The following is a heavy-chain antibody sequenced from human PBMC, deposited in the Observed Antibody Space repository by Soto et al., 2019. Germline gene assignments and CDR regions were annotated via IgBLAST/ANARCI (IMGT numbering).Heavy chain of an antibody. V-gene: IGHV3-30*03. CDR3: ATDCSGGSCYSFDY. CDR2: ISYDGSNK. D-gene: IGHD2-15*01. Sequence: PGGSLRLSCAASGFTFSSYGMHWVRQAPGKGLEWVAVISYDGSNKYYADSVKGRFTISRDNSKNTLYLQMNSLRAEDTAVYYCATDCSGGSCYSFDYWGQGTLVTVSS. CDR1: GFTFSSYG. J-gene: IGHJ4*02.